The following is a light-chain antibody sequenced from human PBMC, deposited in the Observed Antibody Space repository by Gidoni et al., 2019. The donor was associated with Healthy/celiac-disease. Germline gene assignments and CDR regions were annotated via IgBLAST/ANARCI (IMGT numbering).Light chain of an antibody. J-gene: IGKJ2*04. CDR3: QQRRNWPPMCS. V-gene: IGKV3-11*01. CDR2: DAS. CDR1: QSVSSY. Sequence: EIVLTQSPATLSLSPGARATLSCRASQSVSSYLAWYQQKPDQAPKHLIYDASNRATGIPARFSGSGSGTDCTLTISSLEPEDFAVYYCQQRRNWPPMCSFGQGTKLEIK.